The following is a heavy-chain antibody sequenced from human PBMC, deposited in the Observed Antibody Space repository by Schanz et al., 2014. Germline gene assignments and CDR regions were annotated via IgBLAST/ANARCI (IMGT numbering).Heavy chain of an antibody. CDR3: AKDPSHGDYDYYFDY. V-gene: IGHV3-66*01. J-gene: IGHJ4*02. Sequence: EVHLVESGGGLVKRGGSLRLSCAASGFTISSYSMNWVRQAPGKGLEWVSVIYSGIGAYYADSVKDRFTVSRDNSKNTLYLQMNSLRAEDTAVYYCAKDPSHGDYDYYFDYWGQGTLVTVSS. CDR1: GFTISSYS. D-gene: IGHD3-22*01. CDR2: IYSGIGA.